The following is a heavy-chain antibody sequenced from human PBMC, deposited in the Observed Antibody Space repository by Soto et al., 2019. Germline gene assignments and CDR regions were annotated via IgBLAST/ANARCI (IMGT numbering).Heavy chain of an antibody. CDR2: INPNSGGT. D-gene: IGHD4-4*01. J-gene: IGHJ6*02. CDR3: ARGVYSNSYTNYYYGMDV. CDR1: GYTFTGYC. Sequence: ASVKVSCKASGYTFTGYCMHWVRQAPGQGLEWMGWINPNSGGTNYAQKFQGWVTMTRDTSISTAYMELSRLRSDDTAVYYCARGVYSNSYTNYYYGMDVWGQGTTVTVSS. V-gene: IGHV1-2*04.